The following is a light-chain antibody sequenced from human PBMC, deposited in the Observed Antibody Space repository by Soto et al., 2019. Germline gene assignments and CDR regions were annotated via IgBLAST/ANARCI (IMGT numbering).Light chain of an antibody. CDR1: SSDVGGYDY. Sequence: QSALTQPASVSGSPGQSITISCTGTSSDVGGYDYVSWYQQHPGKAPKLMIYDVNKRPSGVSSRFSGSKSGNTASLTISGLQAEDEADYYCGSYRGSGTLVLFGGGTKLTVL. V-gene: IGLV2-14*01. CDR2: DVN. CDR3: GSYRGSGTLVL. J-gene: IGLJ2*01.